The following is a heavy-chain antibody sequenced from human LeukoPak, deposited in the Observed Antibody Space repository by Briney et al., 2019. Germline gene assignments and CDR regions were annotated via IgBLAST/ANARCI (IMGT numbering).Heavy chain of an antibody. CDR1: GYTFTDYC. CDR3: ARESAGVGYIYGYFY. Sequence: ASVKVSCKASGYTFTDYCIQWVRQAPGQGLEWMGWIIPNSGDTNYAQKFRGRVTMTRDTSINTAYMELTSLTSDDTAVYYCARESAGVGYIYGYFYWGQGTLVTVSS. D-gene: IGHD5-18*01. CDR2: IIPNSGDT. V-gene: IGHV1-2*02. J-gene: IGHJ4*02.